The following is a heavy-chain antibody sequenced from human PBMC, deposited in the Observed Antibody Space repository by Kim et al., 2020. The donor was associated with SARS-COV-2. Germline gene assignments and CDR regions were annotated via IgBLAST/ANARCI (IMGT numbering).Heavy chain of an antibody. J-gene: IGHJ5*02. V-gene: IGHV2-5*02. Sequence: SGPTLVKPTQTLTLTCTFSGFSLSTSGVGVGWIRQPPGKALSWLHLIFWVVNKPNSPSLKSRLTITKDTSKNQVVLTMTNMDPVDTATYYCAHSLAVAGTGGWFDPWGQGTLVTVSS. D-gene: IGHD6-19*01. CDR2: IFWVVNK. CDR1: GFSLSTSGVG. CDR3: AHSLAVAGTGGWFDP.